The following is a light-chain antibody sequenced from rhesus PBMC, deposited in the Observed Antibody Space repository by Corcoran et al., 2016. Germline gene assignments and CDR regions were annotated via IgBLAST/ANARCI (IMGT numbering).Light chain of an antibody. CDR2: GAS. V-gene: IGKV3-42*03. Sequence: EIVMTQSPATLSLSPGERATLSCRASQSVSSNLAWYQQKPGQAPSLLIYGASSRATGIPDRFRGSGDGTDFTLTISSLEPEDFAVYYCQQYSNWPQTFGQGTKVEIK. J-gene: IGKJ1*01. CDR1: QSVSSN. CDR3: QQYSNWPQT.